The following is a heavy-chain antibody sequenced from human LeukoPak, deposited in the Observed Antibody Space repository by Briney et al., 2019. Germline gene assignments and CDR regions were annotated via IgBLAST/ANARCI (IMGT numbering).Heavy chain of an antibody. CDR1: GFTFDDYA. Sequence: GGSLRLSCAASGFTFDDYAMHWVRQAPGKGLEWVSGISWNSGSIGYADSVKGRFTISRDNAKNSLYLQVNSLRAEDTALYYCAKDRYYDSSGYYFNWGQGTLVTVSS. CDR3: AKDRYYDSSGYYFN. J-gene: IGHJ4*02. D-gene: IGHD3-22*01. V-gene: IGHV3-9*01. CDR2: ISWNSGSI.